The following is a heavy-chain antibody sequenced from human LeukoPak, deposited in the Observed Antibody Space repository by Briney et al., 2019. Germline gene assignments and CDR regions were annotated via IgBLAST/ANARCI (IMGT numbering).Heavy chain of an antibody. J-gene: IGHJ3*02. CDR1: GTSFTRYY. CDR2: INHSGST. Sequence: TSETLSLTCAVYGTSFTRYYWTWVRQSPGKGLEWIGDINHSGSTNYNPSLKSRVSISVDTSQNQFYLHLTSVTAADAAVYYCARLWYSSGWYDRNDAFDIWGQGTMVTVSS. CDR3: ARLWYSSGWYDRNDAFDI. V-gene: IGHV4-34*01. D-gene: IGHD6-19*01.